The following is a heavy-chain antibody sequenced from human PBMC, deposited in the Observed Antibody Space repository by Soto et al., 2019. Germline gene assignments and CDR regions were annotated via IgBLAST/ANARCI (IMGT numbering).Heavy chain of an antibody. Sequence: PSETLSLTCAAFGGSFSGYYWSGFRQPPGKGLEWIGEINHSGSTNYNPSLKSRVTISVDTSKNQYSLNLSSVTAADTAVYYCVCRLISYLGVPGLFDPGGQGTRVT. V-gene: IGHV4-34*01. CDR1: GGSFSGYY. CDR2: INHSGST. D-gene: IGHD3-3*01. CDR3: VCRLISYLGVPGLFDP. J-gene: IGHJ5*02.